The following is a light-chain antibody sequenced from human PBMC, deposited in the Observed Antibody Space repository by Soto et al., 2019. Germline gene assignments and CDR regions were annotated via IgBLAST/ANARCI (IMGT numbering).Light chain of an antibody. CDR1: ASDVGYYNY. Sequence: QSVLTQPRSVSGSPGQSVTISCTGTASDVGYYNYVSWYQQFPGKAPKLIIYDVTKRPSGVPDRFSGSKSGNTASLTISGLQAEAEAVYHFYSYIPLSTWVFGGGTKLTVL. J-gene: IGLJ3*02. CDR3: YSYIPLSTWV. V-gene: IGLV2-11*01. CDR2: DVT.